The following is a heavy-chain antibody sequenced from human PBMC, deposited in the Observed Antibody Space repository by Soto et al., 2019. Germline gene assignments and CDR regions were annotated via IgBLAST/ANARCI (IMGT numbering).Heavy chain of an antibody. CDR3: AREREYSGSYYPTAAFDI. CDR1: GGSISSYY. D-gene: IGHD1-26*01. Sequence: SETLSLTYTVSGGSISSYYWSWIRQPAGKGLEWIGRIYTSGSTNYNPSLKSRVTMSVDTSKNQFSLKLSSVTAADTAVYYCAREREYSGSYYPTAAFDIWAQGTMVTGSS. J-gene: IGHJ3*02. CDR2: IYTSGST. V-gene: IGHV4-4*07.